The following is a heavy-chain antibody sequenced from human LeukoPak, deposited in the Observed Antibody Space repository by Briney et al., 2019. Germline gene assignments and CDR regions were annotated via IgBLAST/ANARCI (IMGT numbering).Heavy chain of an antibody. V-gene: IGHV4-59*01. J-gene: IGHJ4*02. CDR1: GGSPSSYY. D-gene: IGHD6-13*01. CDR2: VYYSGST. Sequence: SESLSLSCTVSGGSPSSYYWSWIRQPPGKGLEWIGHVYYSGSTNYNPSLRSRVTISLDTSKNQFSLKLSAVTTADTGVYYCARVIGYSSTWFPYYFDHWGQGTLVTVSS. CDR3: ARVIGYSSTWFPYYFDH.